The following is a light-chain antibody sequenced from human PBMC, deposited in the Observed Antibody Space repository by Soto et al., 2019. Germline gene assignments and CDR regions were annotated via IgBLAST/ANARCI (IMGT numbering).Light chain of an antibody. CDR2: GSS. CDR1: ETVSTN. V-gene: IGKV3-15*01. CDR3: QQYSNWHPAIN. J-gene: IGKJ5*01. Sequence: EIVLTQSPATLSVSPGERATLSCRATETVSTNLAWFQRKAGQPPRLLIYGSSTRATGVPERFSGSGSGTELDLIISSMPSEDVAVYYCQQYSNWHPAINLGKGTLMKIK.